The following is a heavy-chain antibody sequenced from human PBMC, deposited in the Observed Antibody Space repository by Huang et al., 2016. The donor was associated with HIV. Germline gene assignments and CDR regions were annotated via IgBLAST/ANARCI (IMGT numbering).Heavy chain of an antibody. J-gene: IGHJ4*02. CDR3: ARGQLGSYGDYDVLY. CDR1: GGTFSKYA. D-gene: IGHD4-17*01. V-gene: IGHV1-69*13. Sequence: QVQLVQSGAEVKTPGSSVKVSCKASGGTFSKYAISWVRQAPGKGLAWMGGIIPMVGTPNDARKFQGRVTITADDSTSTTYVEVSSLRSEDTALYYCARGQLGSYGDYDVLYWGQGTLVTVSS. CDR2: IIPMVGTP.